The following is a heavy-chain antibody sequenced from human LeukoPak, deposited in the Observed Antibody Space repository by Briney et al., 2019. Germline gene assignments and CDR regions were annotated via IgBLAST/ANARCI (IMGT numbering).Heavy chain of an antibody. CDR3: AKGPRGIAVAGNYYYYGMDV. J-gene: IGHJ6*02. Sequence: GGSLRLSCAASGFTFSSYAMSWVRQAPGKGLEGVSAISGSGGSTYYADSVQGRFTISRDNSKNTLYLQMNSLRAEDTAVYYCAKGPRGIAVAGNYYYYGMDVWGQGTTVTVSS. CDR2: ISGSGGST. CDR1: GFTFSSYA. V-gene: IGHV3-23*01. D-gene: IGHD6-19*01.